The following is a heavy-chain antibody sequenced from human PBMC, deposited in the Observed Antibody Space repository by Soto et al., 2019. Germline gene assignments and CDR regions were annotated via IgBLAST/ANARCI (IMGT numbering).Heavy chain of an antibody. CDR2: ISYDGSNK. CDR3: AKDRKRYNWNDFPHYYHGMDV. J-gene: IGHJ6*02. V-gene: IGHV3-30*18. Sequence: QVPLVESGGGVVQPGRSLRLSCAASGFTFSTYGMHWVRQAPGKGLEWVAVISYDGSNKYYADSVKGRFTISRDNSKNTLYLQMNSLRAEDTAVYYCAKDRKRYNWNDFPHYYHGMDVWGQGTTVTVSS. CDR1: GFTFSTYG. D-gene: IGHD1-1*01.